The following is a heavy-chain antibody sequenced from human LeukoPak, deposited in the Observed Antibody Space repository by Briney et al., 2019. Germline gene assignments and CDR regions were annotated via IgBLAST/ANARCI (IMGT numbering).Heavy chain of an antibody. J-gene: IGHJ6*02. CDR3: AREYDSSGYYTFSYDYYYYGMDV. D-gene: IGHD3-22*01. Sequence: GGSLRLSCAASGFTFSSYSMNWVRQAPGKGLEWVSSISSSSSYIYYADSVKGRFTISRDNAKNSLYLQMNSLRAEDTAVYYCAREYDSSGYYTFSYDYYYYGMDVWGQGTTVTVSS. CDR1: GFTFSSYS. V-gene: IGHV3-21*01. CDR2: ISSSSSYI.